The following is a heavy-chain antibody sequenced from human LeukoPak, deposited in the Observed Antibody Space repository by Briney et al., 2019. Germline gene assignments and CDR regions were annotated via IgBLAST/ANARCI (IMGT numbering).Heavy chain of an antibody. CDR3: SRDGGEGGNSAFDI. V-gene: IGHV3-72*01. J-gene: IGHJ3*02. Sequence: GGSLRLSCAASGFTFSDYILDWVRQAPGKGLEWVGRIRRGANSYTTEYAASVKGRFTISRDDSKNSLYLHMNSLKTEDTAVYHCSRDGGEGGNSAFDIWGQGTKVTVSS. CDR2: IRRGANSYTT. D-gene: IGHD3-16*01. CDR1: GFTFSDYI.